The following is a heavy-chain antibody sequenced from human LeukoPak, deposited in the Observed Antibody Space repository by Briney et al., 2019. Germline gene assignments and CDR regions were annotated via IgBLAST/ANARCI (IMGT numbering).Heavy chain of an antibody. Sequence: GGSLRLSCAASGFTFSSYAMSWVRQAPGKGLEWVSAISGSGGSTYYADSVKGRFTISRDNSKNTPYLQMNSLRAEDTAVYYCAKSVQWAVLYYFDYWGQGTLVTVSS. V-gene: IGHV3-23*01. D-gene: IGHD1-26*01. CDR1: GFTFSSYA. CDR2: ISGSGGST. J-gene: IGHJ4*02. CDR3: AKSVQWAVLYYFDY.